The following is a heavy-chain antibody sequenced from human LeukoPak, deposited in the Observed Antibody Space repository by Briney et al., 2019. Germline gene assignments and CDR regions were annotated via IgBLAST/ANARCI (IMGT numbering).Heavy chain of an antibody. CDR1: GFTFSTYW. J-gene: IGHJ4*02. CDR2: IWYDGSNK. Sequence: PGGSLRLSCAASGFTFSTYWMSWVRQAPGKGLEWVAVIWYDGSNKYYADSVKGRFTISRDNSKNTLYLQMNSLRAEDTAVYYCARGRGGRFDYWGQGTLVTVSS. V-gene: IGHV3-33*08. CDR3: ARGRGGRFDY. D-gene: IGHD3-10*01.